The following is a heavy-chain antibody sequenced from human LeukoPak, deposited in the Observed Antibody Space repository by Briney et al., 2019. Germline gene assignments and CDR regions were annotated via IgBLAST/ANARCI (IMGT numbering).Heavy chain of an antibody. CDR2: IIPIFGTA. CDR3: ARDRYYYESSGYEETHFDY. J-gene: IGHJ4*02. CDR1: GYTFIGHY. Sequence: GASVKVSCKASGYTFIGHYIHWVRQAPGQGLEWMGGIIPIFGTANYAQKFQGRVTITADESTSTAYMELSSLRSEDTAVYYCARDRYYYESSGYEETHFDYWGQGTLVTVSS. D-gene: IGHD3-22*01. V-gene: IGHV1-69*13.